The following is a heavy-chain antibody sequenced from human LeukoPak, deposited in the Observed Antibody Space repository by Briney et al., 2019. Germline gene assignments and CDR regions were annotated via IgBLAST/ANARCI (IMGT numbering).Heavy chain of an antibody. CDR1: GFTLSDYS. Sequence: PGGSLRLSCAASGFTLSDYSMNWVRQAPGKGLEWVSSISSSSSYIYYADSVKGRITISRDNAKNSLYLQMNSLRVEDTAVYYCARDKDVYFDYWGQGTLVTVSS. V-gene: IGHV3-21*01. CDR2: ISSSSSYI. J-gene: IGHJ4*02. CDR3: ARDKDVYFDY.